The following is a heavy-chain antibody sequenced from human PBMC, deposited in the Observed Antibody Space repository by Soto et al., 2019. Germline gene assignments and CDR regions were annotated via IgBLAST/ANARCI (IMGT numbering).Heavy chain of an antibody. CDR1: GFTFSNAW. CDR2: IKSKTDGGTT. Sequence: GGSLRLSCAASGFTFSNAWMSWVRQAPGKGLEWGGRIKSKTDGGTTDYAAPVKGRFTISRDDSKNTLYLQMNSLKTEDTVVYYCPTDFFYQKPIDYWGQGTLVTVSS. CDR3: PTDFFYQKPIDY. J-gene: IGHJ4*02. V-gene: IGHV3-15*01. D-gene: IGHD2-2*01.